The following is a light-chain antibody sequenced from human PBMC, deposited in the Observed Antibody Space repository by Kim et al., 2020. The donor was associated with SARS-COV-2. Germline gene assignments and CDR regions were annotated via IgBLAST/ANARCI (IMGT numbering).Light chain of an antibody. V-gene: IGKV3-20*01. Sequence: EIVLTQSPGTLSLSPGERATLSCRASQSVSSSYLAWYQQKPGQAPRLLICGASSRATGIPDRFSGSGSGTDFTLTISRLEPEDFAVYYCQQYGSSYTFGQGTKLEI. CDR3: QQYGSSYT. CDR2: GAS. J-gene: IGKJ2*01. CDR1: QSVSSSY.